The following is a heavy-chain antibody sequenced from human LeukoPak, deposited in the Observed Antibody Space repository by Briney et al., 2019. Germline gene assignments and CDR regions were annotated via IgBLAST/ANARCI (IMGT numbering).Heavy chain of an antibody. Sequence: GGSLRLSCAASGFTFSSYSMNWVRQAPGKGLEWVSSISSSSSYIYYADSVKGRFTISRDNAKNSLYLQMNSLRAEDTAVYYCARGDPVTIFRVGYYYMDVWGKGTTVTVSS. CDR1: GFTFSSYS. V-gene: IGHV3-21*01. CDR3: ARGDPVTIFRVGYYYMDV. CDR2: ISSSSSYI. J-gene: IGHJ6*03. D-gene: IGHD3-3*01.